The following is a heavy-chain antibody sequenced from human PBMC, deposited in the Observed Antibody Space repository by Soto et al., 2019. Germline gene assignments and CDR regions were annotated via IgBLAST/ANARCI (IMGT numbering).Heavy chain of an antibody. J-gene: IGHJ6*02. CDR3: ARDRNWKGYYGMDV. Sequence: SETLSLTCSVSGGSISSNSYSWGWIRQPPGKGLEWIATLYSDRDTYCNPSLKSRVTISVDTSKNQFSLKLSSVTAADTAVYYCARDRNWKGYYGMDVWGQGTTVTVSS. CDR1: GGSISSNSYS. V-gene: IGHV4-39*07. D-gene: IGHD1-1*01. CDR2: LYSDRDT.